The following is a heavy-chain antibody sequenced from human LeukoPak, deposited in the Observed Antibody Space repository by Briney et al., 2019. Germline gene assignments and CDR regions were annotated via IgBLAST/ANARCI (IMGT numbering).Heavy chain of an antibody. J-gene: IGHJ6*03. D-gene: IGHD1-26*01. Sequence: PGGSLRLSCAASGFTFSSYSMNWVRQAPGKGPEWVSSISSSSSYIYYADSVKGRFTISRDNAKNSLYLQMNSLRAEDTAVYYCASSGGYGDYYYYYMDVWGKGTTVTVSS. V-gene: IGHV3-21*01. CDR1: GFTFSSYS. CDR3: ASSGGYGDYYYYYMDV. CDR2: ISSSSSYI.